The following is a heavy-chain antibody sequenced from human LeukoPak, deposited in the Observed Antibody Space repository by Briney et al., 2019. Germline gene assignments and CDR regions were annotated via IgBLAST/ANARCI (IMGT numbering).Heavy chain of an antibody. D-gene: IGHD6-13*01. Sequence: LETLSLTCAVYGGSFSGYCWSWIRQPPGKGLEWIGETNHSGSTNYNPSLKSRVTISVDTSKNQFSLKLSSVTAADTAVYYCARDTRIAAGDYWGQGTLVTVSS. CDR1: GGSFSGYC. V-gene: IGHV4-34*01. CDR3: ARDTRIAAGDY. J-gene: IGHJ4*02. CDR2: TNHSGST.